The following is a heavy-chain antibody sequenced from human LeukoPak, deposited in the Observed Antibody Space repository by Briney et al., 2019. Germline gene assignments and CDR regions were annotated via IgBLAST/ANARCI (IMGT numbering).Heavy chain of an antibody. V-gene: IGHV3-23*01. CDR1: GFTFSSYA. CDR2: ISGSGGST. Sequence: GGSLRLSCAVSGFTFSSYAMSWVRQAQGKGLEWVSVISGSGGSTYYSDSVKGRFTISRDNSKNTLYLQMNSLRAEDTAVYYCAKAGSANAFDIWGQGTMVTVSS. CDR3: AKAGSANAFDI. J-gene: IGHJ3*02.